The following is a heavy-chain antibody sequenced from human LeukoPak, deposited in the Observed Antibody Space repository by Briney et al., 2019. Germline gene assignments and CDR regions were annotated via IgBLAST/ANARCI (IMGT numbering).Heavy chain of an antibody. D-gene: IGHD2-21*02. CDR2: IYTSGST. CDR1: GGSISSYY. V-gene: IGHV4-4*07. CDR3: AREGEVTHYYYYYYMDV. Sequence: SETLSLTCTVSGGSISSYYWSWIRQPAGKGLEWIGRIYTSGSTNYNPSLKSRVTMSVDTSKNQFSLKLSSVTAADTAVYYCAREGEVTHYYYYYYMDVWGKGTTVTVSS. J-gene: IGHJ6*03.